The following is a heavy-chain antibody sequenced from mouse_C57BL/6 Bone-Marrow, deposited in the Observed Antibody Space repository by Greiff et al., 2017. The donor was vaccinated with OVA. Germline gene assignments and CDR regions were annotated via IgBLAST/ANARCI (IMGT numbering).Heavy chain of an antibody. V-gene: IGHV1-82*01. CDR1: GYAFSSSW. CDR3: TTVVAKWYFDV. CDR2: IYPGDGDT. D-gene: IGHD1-1*01. Sequence: VKLQEPGPELVKPGASVKMSCKASGYAFSSSWMNWGKQRPGKGLEWIGRIYPGDGDTNYNRKFKGKATLTADTSSSTAYMHLSSLTSEDSAVYFCTTVVAKWYFDVCGPVTTVTVSS. J-gene: IGHJ1*01.